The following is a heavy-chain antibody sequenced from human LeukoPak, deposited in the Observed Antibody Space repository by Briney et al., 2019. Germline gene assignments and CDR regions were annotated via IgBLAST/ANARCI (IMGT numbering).Heavy chain of an antibody. D-gene: IGHD1-26*01. CDR2: MSYAGTT. CDR3: ARDPAGSGWYDP. J-gene: IGHJ5*02. Sequence: SETLSLTCTVSGGSISSYYWSWIRQPPGKGLEWIGYMSYAGTTKYNPSLKSRVTISVDTSKNQVSMKLTSVSAADTAVYHCARDPAGSGWYDPWGPGTLVAVSS. V-gene: IGHV4-59*01. CDR1: GGSISSYY.